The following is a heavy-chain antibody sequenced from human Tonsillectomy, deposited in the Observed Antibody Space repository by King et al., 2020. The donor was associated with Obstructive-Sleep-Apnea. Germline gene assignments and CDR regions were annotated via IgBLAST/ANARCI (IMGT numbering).Heavy chain of an antibody. CDR3: ARSPFTFGGVIVKGYFDY. CDR1: GGSISSYY. J-gene: IGHJ4*02. D-gene: IGHD3-16*02. CDR2: IYYSGST. V-gene: IGHV4-59*01. Sequence: QLQESGPGLVKPSENLSLTCTVSGGSISSYYWSWIRQPPGKGLEWIGYIYYSGSTNYNPSLKSRVTISVDTSKNQFSLKLSSVTAADTAVYYCARSPFTFGGVIVKGYFDYWGQGTLVTVSS.